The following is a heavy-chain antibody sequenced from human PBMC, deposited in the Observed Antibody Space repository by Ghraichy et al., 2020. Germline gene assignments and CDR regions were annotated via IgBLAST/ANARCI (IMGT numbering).Heavy chain of an antibody. D-gene: IGHD3-16*02. Sequence: SETLSLTCAVSGGSISSSNWWSWVRQPPGKGLEWIGEIYHSGSTNYNPSLKSRVTISVDKSKNQFSLKLSSVTAADTAVYYCARERPMITFGGVIVYWFDPWGQGTLVTVSS. CDR3: ARERPMITFGGVIVYWFDP. CDR2: IYHSGST. CDR1: GGSISSSNW. J-gene: IGHJ5*02. V-gene: IGHV4-4*02.